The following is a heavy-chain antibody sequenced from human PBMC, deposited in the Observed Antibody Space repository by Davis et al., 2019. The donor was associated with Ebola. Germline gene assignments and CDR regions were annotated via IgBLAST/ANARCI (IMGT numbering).Heavy chain of an antibody. J-gene: IGHJ4*02. CDR1: GFTFSTCA. CDR2: ISGSGGST. Sequence: GESLKISCEASGFTFSTCAMSWVRQAPGKGLEWVSAISGSGGSTYYADSVKGRFTISRDNSKNTLYLQMNSLRAEDTAVYYCAKDGTIVVVIPFDYWGQGTLVTVSS. V-gene: IGHV3-23*01. CDR3: AKDGTIVVVIPFDY. D-gene: IGHD3-22*01.